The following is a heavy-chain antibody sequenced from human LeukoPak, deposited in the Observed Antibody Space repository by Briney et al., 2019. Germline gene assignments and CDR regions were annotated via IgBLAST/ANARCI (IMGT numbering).Heavy chain of an antibody. D-gene: IGHD3-3*01. CDR2: LNPNSGAT. Sequence: GASVKVSCKASGYTFTGYYRHWVRQAPGQGLEWMGRLNPNSGATNYAQNFQGRVTMTRDMSITTAYMELSRLTFDDTAVYYCARDYDYTGRSASDIWGQGTMVTVSS. V-gene: IGHV1-2*06. J-gene: IGHJ3*02. CDR3: ARDYDYTGRSASDI. CDR1: GYTFTGYY.